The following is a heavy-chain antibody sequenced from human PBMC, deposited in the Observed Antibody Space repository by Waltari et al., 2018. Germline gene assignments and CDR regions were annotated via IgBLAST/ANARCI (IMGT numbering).Heavy chain of an antibody. J-gene: IGHJ4*02. V-gene: IGHV3-30-3*01. CDR1: GFTFSSSA. CDR3: ARGGVRGVIISGY. D-gene: IGHD3-10*01. CDR2: ISYDGSNK. Sequence: QVQLVESGGGVVQPGRSLRLSCAASGFTFSSSAMHWVRQAPGKGLEWVAVISYDGSNKYYADSVKGRFTISRDNSKNTLYLQMNSLRAEDTAVYYCARGGVRGVIISGYWGQGTLVTVSS.